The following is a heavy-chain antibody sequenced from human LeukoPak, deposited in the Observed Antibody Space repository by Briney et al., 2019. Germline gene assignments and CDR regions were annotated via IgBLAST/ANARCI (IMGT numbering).Heavy chain of an antibody. CDR3: ARDNVRGGPHMDV. Sequence: SETLSLTCTVSGGSISNSLYYWGWIRQPPGRGLELIGTIYYSGNTYFNPSLKSRVTMSVDTSKNQFSLKLSSVTAADTAVYYCARDNVRGGPHMDVWGKGTTVTVSS. CDR1: GGSISNSLYY. D-gene: IGHD3-10*02. J-gene: IGHJ6*03. V-gene: IGHV4-39*07. CDR2: IYYSGNT.